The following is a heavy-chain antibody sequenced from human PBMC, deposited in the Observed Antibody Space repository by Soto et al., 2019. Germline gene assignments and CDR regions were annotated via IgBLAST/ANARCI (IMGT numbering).Heavy chain of an antibody. V-gene: IGHV3-23*01. CDR2: LSGGGGST. CDR1: GFTFSSYA. J-gene: IGHJ6*02. D-gene: IGHD4-17*01. CDR3: ANAFVVTTVYYYGMDV. Sequence: EVQLLESGGGSVQPGGSLRLSCAASGFTFSSYAMSWVRQAPGKGLEWVSGLSGGGGSTYYADSVKGRFTISRDNSKNTLYLQMTSLRAEDTALYYCANAFVVTTVYYYGMDVWGQGTTVTVSS.